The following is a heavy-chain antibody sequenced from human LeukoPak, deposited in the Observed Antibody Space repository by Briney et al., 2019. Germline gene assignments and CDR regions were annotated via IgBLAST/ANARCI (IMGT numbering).Heavy chain of an antibody. CDR3: ARVKSGSLGWYHVLD. Sequence: GGSLRLSCADSGFTVSSNYMRWVRQAPGKGLEWVSVIYSGGSTHYADSVKGRFTISRDNSKNTLYLHMNSLRAGDSAVYYCARVKSGSLGWYHVLDWGQGTLVTVSS. J-gene: IGHJ4*02. CDR1: GFTVSSNY. V-gene: IGHV3-66*01. D-gene: IGHD6-19*01. CDR2: IYSGGST.